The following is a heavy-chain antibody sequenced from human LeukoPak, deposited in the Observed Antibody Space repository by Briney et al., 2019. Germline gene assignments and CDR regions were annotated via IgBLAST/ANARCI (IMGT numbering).Heavy chain of an antibody. J-gene: IGHJ4*02. V-gene: IGHV1-69*06. CDR1: GGTFNNYA. CDR3: ARDSGERGSGSYLIAY. CDR2: IIPIFARA. Sequence: ASVKVSCKASGGTFNNYAMSWVRQAPGQGLEWMGGIIPIFARANYAQKFQGRVTITADKSTSTAYMELSSLRSEDTAVYYCARDSGERGSGSYLIAYWGQGTLVTVSS. D-gene: IGHD3-10*01.